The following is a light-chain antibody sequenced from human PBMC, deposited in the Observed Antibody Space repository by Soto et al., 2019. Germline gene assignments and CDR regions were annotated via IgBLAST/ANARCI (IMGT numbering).Light chain of an antibody. V-gene: IGLV1-44*01. CDR2: SSD. CDR1: SSNIGRNT. Sequence: QSVLTQPPSASGTPGQRVTIPCSGSSSNIGRNTVKWYRQLPGTAPKLLIGSSDQRPSGVPDRFSGSQSGTSASLAISGLQSEDEAYYICAAWDDSLNAWAFGGGTKLTVL. CDR3: AAWDDSLNAWA. J-gene: IGLJ3*02.